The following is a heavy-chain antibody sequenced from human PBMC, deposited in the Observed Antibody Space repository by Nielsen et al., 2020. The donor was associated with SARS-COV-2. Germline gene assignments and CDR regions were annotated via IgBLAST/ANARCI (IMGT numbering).Heavy chain of an antibody. CDR1: GFTFSS. J-gene: IGHJ6*02. CDR3: ARDDVEPRYCSGGDCHSTYYYYGVDV. V-gene: IGHV3-23*01. Sequence: GGSLRLSCAASGFTFSSWVRQAPGKGLEWVSTLSGNGGRTYYADSVKGRFTISRDNSKNTLYLQMSSLRAEDTAIYYCARDDVEPRYCSGGDCHSTYYYYGVDVWDQGTTVTVSS. D-gene: IGHD2-15*01. CDR2: LSGNGGRT.